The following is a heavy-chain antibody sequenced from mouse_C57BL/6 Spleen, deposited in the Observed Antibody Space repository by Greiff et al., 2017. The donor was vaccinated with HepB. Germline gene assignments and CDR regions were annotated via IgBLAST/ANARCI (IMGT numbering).Heavy chain of an antibody. CDR1: GFNIKDDY. D-gene: IGHD1-1*01. Sequence: VHVKQSGAELVRPGASVKLSCTASGFNIKDDYMHWVKQRPEQGLEWIGWIDPENGDTEYASKFQGKATRTADTSSNTAYLQLSSLTSEDTAVYYCTTGYGSSPAWFAYWGQGTLVTVSA. V-gene: IGHV14-4*01. J-gene: IGHJ3*01. CDR2: IDPENGDT. CDR3: TTGYGSSPAWFAY.